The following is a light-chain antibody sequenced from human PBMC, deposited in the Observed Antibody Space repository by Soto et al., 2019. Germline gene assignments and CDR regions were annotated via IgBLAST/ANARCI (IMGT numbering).Light chain of an antibody. CDR1: SSDVGTYNL. J-gene: IGLJ2*01. CDR2: EGN. Sequence: QSVLTQPASVSGSPGQAVTISCTGTSSDVGTYNLVTWYQQHPGKAPKLIVYEGNKRPSGVSNRFSASKSGNTASLTISGLQAEDEADYSCCSYAPSRTLLFGGGTKLTV. V-gene: IGLV2-23*01. CDR3: CSYAPSRTLL.